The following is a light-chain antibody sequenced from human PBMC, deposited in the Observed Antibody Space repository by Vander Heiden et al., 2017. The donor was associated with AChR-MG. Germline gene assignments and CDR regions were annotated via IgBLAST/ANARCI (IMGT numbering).Light chain of an antibody. CDR3: QQSYSTPGLT. J-gene: IGKJ4*01. CDR2: AAS. CDR1: KSIRSY. V-gene: IGKV1-39*01. Sequence: DIQMTQSPSSLSASVGDRVTITCRASKSIRSYLNWYQQKPGKAPKLLIYAASSLQSGVPSRFSGSGSGTDFTLTISSLQPEDFGTYYCQQSYSTPGLTFGGGTKVEIK.